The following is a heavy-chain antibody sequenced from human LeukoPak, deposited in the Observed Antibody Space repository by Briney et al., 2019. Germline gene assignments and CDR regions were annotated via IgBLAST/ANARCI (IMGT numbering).Heavy chain of an antibody. D-gene: IGHD6-13*01. J-gene: IGHJ6*02. CDR3: ARLAAAGPNYYGMDV. V-gene: IGHV4-59*01. Sequence: SETLSLTCTVSGGSISSYYWSWIRQPPGKGLEWIGYIYYSGSTNYNPSLKSRATISVDTSKNQFSLKLSSVTAADTAVYYCARLAAAGPNYYGMDVWGQGTTVTVSS. CDR2: IYYSGST. CDR1: GGSISSYY.